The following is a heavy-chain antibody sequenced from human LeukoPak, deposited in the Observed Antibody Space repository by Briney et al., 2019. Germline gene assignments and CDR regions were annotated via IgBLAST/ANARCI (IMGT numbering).Heavy chain of an antibody. Sequence: GGSLTLSCTLSGITSSNHALSWDRHPPGKPPEWVSAISGRDGSTYYADSVKGRFTISRDNSKSTLYLQMSSLRAEDTVVYHCGKVTGTTNYWGEGTLVTVSS. J-gene: IGHJ4*02. CDR3: GKVTGTTNY. D-gene: IGHD1-1*01. V-gene: IGHV3-23*01. CDR2: ISGRDGST. CDR1: GITSSNHA.